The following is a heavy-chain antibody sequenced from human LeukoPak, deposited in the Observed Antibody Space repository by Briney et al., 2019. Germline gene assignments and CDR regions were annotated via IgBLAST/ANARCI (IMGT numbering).Heavy chain of an antibody. D-gene: IGHD3-16*02. Sequence: PSETLSLTCTVSGGSISSSSYYWGWIRQPPGKGLEWIGSIYYSGSTYYNPSLKSRVTISVDTSKNQFSLKLSSVTAADTAVYYCAATAYDYVWGSYRHYYFDYWGQGTLVTVSS. CDR3: AATAYDYVWGSYRHYYFDY. CDR1: GGSISSSSYY. J-gene: IGHJ4*02. V-gene: IGHV4-39*01. CDR2: IYYSGST.